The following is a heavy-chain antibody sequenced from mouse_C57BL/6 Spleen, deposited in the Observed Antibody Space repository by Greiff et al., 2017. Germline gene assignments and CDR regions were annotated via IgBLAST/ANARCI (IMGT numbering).Heavy chain of an antibody. Sequence: VQLQQPGAELVKPGASVKLSCKASGYTFTSYWMHWVKQRPGRGLEWIGRIDPNSGGTKYNEKFKSKATLTVDKPSSTAYMQLSSLTSEDSAVYYGARSFITTVVALDYWGQGTTLTVSS. J-gene: IGHJ2*01. CDR3: ARSFITTVVALDY. V-gene: IGHV1-72*01. D-gene: IGHD1-1*01. CDR1: GYTFTSYW. CDR2: IDPNSGGT.